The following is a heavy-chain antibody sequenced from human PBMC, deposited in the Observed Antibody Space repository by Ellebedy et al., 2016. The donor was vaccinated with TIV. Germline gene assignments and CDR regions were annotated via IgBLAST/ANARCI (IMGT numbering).Heavy chain of an antibody. Sequence: GGSLRLSCAASGVTLDIYAVHWVRQVPGKGLEWVSGISDDSGSVGYADSVKGRFTISRDYAKNSFFLQMNSLRVEDTALYYCTKGLHSDWGAFDLWGQGTMVTVSS. CDR3: TKGLHSDWGAFDL. CDR1: GVTLDIYA. J-gene: IGHJ3*01. V-gene: IGHV3-9*01. CDR2: ISDDSGSV. D-gene: IGHD7-27*01.